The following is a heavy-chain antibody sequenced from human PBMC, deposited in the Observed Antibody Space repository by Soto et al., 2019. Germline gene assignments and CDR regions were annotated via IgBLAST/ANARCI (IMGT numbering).Heavy chain of an antibody. D-gene: IGHD1-26*01. J-gene: IGHJ4*02. CDR3: ANSLMAGATYLGY. Sequence: QITLKESGPTLVKPTQTLTLTCTFSGFSLSTSGVGVGWIRQPPGKALEWLALIYWDDDKRYSASLKSRLTMTKDNSICQVVLTMTYVDPVDTATYYCANSLMAGATYLGYWGQGTLVTVSS. CDR2: IYWDDDK. V-gene: IGHV2-5*02. CDR1: GFSLSTSGVG.